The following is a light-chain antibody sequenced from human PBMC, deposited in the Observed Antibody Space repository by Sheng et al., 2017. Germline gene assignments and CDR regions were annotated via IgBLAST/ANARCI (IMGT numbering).Light chain of an antibody. V-gene: IGLV3-25*03. Sequence: SYKLTQPPSVSVFPGRRPGSPGSGNALSKQYAYWYQQKPGQAPVLVXYKDTERPSGIPERFSGSXXGTIVTLTITGVQTEDEADYYCQSPDRNTTYWVFGGGTRLTVL. CDR3: QSPDRNTTYWV. CDR1: ALSKQY. CDR2: KDT. J-gene: IGLJ3*02.